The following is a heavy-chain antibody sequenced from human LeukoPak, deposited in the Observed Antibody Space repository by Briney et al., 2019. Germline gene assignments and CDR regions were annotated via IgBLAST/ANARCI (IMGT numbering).Heavy chain of an antibody. CDR1: GFTFSSYS. Sequence: PGGSLRLSCAASGFTFSSYSMNWVRQAPGKGLEWVSSISSSSYIYYADSVKGRFTISRDNAKNSLYLQMNSLRAEDTAVYYCARDWGSSRRRVASFDYWGQGTLVTVSS. CDR3: ARDWGSSRRRVASFDY. D-gene: IGHD3-10*01. CDR2: ISSSSYI. J-gene: IGHJ4*02. V-gene: IGHV3-21*01.